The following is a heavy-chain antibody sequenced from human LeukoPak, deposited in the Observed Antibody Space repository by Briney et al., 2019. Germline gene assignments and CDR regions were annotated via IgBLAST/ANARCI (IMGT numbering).Heavy chain of an antibody. J-gene: IGHJ3*02. D-gene: IGHD6-6*01. Sequence: ASVKVSCKASGYTFTGYYMYWVRQAPGQGLEWMGRINPNSGGTNYAQRFQGRVTMTRDTSISTAYMELSRLRSDDTAVYYCATPVEYSSSSNAFDIWGQGTMVTVSS. V-gene: IGHV1-2*06. CDR1: GYTFTGYY. CDR2: INPNSGGT. CDR3: ATPVEYSSSSNAFDI.